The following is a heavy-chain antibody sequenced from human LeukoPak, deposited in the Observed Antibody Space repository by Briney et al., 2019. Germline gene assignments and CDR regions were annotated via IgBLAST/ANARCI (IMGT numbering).Heavy chain of an antibody. V-gene: IGHV3-48*01. Sequence: TGGSLRLSCGGSGFTFKSFSIHWVRQAPGKGLEWVSDISSNSGIKSYADSVKGRFTISRDNAKNSLYLQMNSLRAEDTAVYYCARAYDFWSGPGGYWGQGTLVTVSS. D-gene: IGHD3-3*01. CDR2: ISSNSGIK. CDR1: GFTFKSFS. CDR3: ARAYDFWSGPGGY. J-gene: IGHJ4*02.